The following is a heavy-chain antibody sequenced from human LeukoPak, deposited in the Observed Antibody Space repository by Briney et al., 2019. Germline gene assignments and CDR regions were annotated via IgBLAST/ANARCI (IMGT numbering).Heavy chain of an antibody. V-gene: IGHV1-2*02. Sequence: ASVKVSCKASGYTFTGYYIYWVRQAPGQGLEWTGWINPNSGGTNYAQKFQGRVTMTRDTSISTAYMELSRLRSDDTAVYYCARGLWFGEGGDYWGQGTLVTVSS. D-gene: IGHD3-10*01. CDR2: INPNSGGT. CDR3: ARGLWFGEGGDY. CDR1: GYTFTGYY. J-gene: IGHJ4*02.